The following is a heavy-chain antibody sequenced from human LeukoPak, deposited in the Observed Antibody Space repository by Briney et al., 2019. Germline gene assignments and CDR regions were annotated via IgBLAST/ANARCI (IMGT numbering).Heavy chain of an antibody. Sequence: SETLSLTCAVYGGSFSGYYWSWIRQPPGEGLEWIGEINHSGSTNYNPSLKSRVTISADTSKNQFSLKLSSVTAADTAVYYCAMYYYDSSGYYYEDYWGQGTLVTVSS. CDR2: INHSGST. J-gene: IGHJ4*02. CDR3: AMYYYDSSGYYYEDY. D-gene: IGHD3-22*01. V-gene: IGHV4-34*01. CDR1: GGSFSGYY.